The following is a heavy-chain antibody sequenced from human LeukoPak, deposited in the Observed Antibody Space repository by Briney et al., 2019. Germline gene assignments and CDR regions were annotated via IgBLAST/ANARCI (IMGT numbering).Heavy chain of an antibody. D-gene: IGHD2-15*01. CDR1: DSSISTDY. J-gene: IGHJ4*02. CDR3: ARADVLLREWAY. CDR2: IYDSGRT. V-gene: IGHV4-59*01. Sequence: PSETLSLTCTVSDSSISTDYWSWIRQPPGKELEWIGYIYDSGRTSYNPSLKSRVTISVDTSETQFSLMLTSVTAADTAVYYCARADVLLREWAYWGQGTLVTVSS.